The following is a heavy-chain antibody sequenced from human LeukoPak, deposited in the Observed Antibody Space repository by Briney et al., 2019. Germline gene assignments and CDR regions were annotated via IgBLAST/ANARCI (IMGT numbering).Heavy chain of an antibody. D-gene: IGHD3-3*01. CDR2: IYHSGST. V-gene: IGHV4-38-2*02. CDR3: ARDVPNDFWSGYYGHDAFDI. CDR1: GYSISSGYY. Sequence: SETLSLTCTVSGYSISSGYYWGWIRQPPGKGLEWIGSIYHSGSTYYNPSLKSRVTISVDTSKNQFSLKLSSVTAADTAVYYCARDVPNDFWSGYYGHDAFDIWGQGTMVTVSS. J-gene: IGHJ3*02.